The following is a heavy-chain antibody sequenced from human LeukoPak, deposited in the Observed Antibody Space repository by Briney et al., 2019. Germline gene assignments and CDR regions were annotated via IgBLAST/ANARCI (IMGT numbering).Heavy chain of an antibody. CDR3: AKDIGDYVEYYFDY. Sequence: GGSLRLSCAAPGFTFDDYAMHWVRQAPGKGLEWVSLISGDGGGTYYADSVKGRFTISRDNSKNSLYLQMNSLRTEDTALYYCAKDIGDYVEYYFDYWGQGTLVTVSS. V-gene: IGHV3-43*02. D-gene: IGHD4-17*01. CDR1: GFTFDDYA. CDR2: ISGDGGGT. J-gene: IGHJ4*02.